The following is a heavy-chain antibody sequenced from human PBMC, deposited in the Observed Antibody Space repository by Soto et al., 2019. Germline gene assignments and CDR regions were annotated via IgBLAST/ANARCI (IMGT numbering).Heavy chain of an antibody. CDR3: ARQGGITMVRGVLTAFDI. CDR2: VYYSGDT. Sequence: SSETLSLTCSVSGGSVRSYYWSWIRQPPGKGLEWVGYVYYSGDTSYNPSLKSRVTISVDTSKNQCSLKLSSVTAADTAVYYCARQGGITMVRGVLTAFDIWGQETMVTVSS. CDR1: GGSVRSYY. D-gene: IGHD3-10*01. V-gene: IGHV4-59*08. J-gene: IGHJ3*02.